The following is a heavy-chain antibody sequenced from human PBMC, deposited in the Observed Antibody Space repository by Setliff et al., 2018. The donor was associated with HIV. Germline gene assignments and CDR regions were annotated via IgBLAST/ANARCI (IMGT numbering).Heavy chain of an antibody. CDR1: GYTFTGYA. D-gene: IGHD2-2*01. CDR3: ARGGYCSGITCLIPYYYYYMDV. Sequence: ASVKVSCKSSGYTFTGYAMHWVRQAPGQRLEWMGWINAGNGNTIYSQKFRGRVTITRDTSASTAYMELSSLRSEDTAVYYCARGGYCSGITCLIPYYYYYMDVWGKGTTVTV. V-gene: IGHV1-3*01. J-gene: IGHJ6*03. CDR2: INAGNGNT.